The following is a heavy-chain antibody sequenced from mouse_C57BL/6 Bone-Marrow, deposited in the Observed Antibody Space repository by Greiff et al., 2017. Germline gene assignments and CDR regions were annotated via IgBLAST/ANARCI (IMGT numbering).Heavy chain of an antibody. CDR2: ISSGGGNT. J-gene: IGHJ3*01. CDR3: ARRLTSWFAY. Sequence: EVHLVESGGGLVEPGGSLKLSCAASGFTFSSYTMSWVRQTPEKRLEWVATISSGGGNTYYPDSVKGRFTISRDNAKNTLYLQMSSLRSEDTALYYCARRLTSWFAYWGQGTLVTVSA. D-gene: IGHD4-1*01. V-gene: IGHV5-9*01. CDR1: GFTFSSYT.